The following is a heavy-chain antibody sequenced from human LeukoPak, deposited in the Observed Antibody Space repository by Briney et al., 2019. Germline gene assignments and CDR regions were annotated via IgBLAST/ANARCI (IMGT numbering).Heavy chain of an antibody. D-gene: IGHD5-18*01. CDR3: ARWASGYSYGSDY. CDR1: GFTFSSYS. J-gene: IGHJ4*02. Sequence: GGSQRLSCAASGFTFSSYSMNWVRQAPGKGLEWVSYISSSGSTIYYADSVKGRFTISRDNAKNSLYLQMNSLRAEDTAVYYCARWASGYSYGSDYWGQGTLVTVSS. CDR2: ISSSGSTI. V-gene: IGHV3-48*04.